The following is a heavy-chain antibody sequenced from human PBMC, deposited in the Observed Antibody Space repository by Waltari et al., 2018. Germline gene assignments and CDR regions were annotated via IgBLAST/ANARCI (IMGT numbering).Heavy chain of an antibody. CDR1: GGSISSSSYY. CDR2: IYYSGST. V-gene: IGHV4-39*01. Sequence: QLQLQESGPGLVKPSETLSLTCTVSGGSISSSSYYWGWIRQPPGKGLEWIGSIYYSGSTSYNPSLKSRVTISVDTSKNQFSLKLSSVTAADTAVYYCARLTAADRHYMDVWGKGTTVTVSS. D-gene: IGHD6-13*01. CDR3: ARLTAADRHYMDV. J-gene: IGHJ6*03.